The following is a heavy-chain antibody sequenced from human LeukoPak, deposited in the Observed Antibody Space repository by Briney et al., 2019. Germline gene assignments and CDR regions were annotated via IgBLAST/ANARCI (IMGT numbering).Heavy chain of an antibody. V-gene: IGHV4-59*01. CDR1: GGSISSYY. Sequence: SETLSLTCTVSGGSISSYYWSWIRQPPGKGLEWIGYIYYSGSTNYNPSLKSRVTISVDTSKNQFSLELSSVTAADTAVYYCARKDYYMDVWGKGTTVTVSS. CDR3: ARKDYYMDV. J-gene: IGHJ6*03. CDR2: IYYSGST.